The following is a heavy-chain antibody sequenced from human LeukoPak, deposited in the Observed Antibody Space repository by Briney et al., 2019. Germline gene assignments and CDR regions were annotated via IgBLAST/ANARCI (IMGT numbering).Heavy chain of an antibody. CDR2: INSGSDTI. V-gene: IGHV3-48*02. CDR3: ARDSAPITMVVEVPAGFDY. J-gene: IGHJ4*02. CDR1: GFTFRTSS. Sequence: GGSLRLSCEASGFTFRTSSMNWVRQAPGRGLEWVSYINSGSDTIYYADSVKGRFTISRVNAKNSLYLQMNSLRDDDTAMYYCARDSAPITMVVEVPAGFDYWGPGTQVTVSS. D-gene: IGHD3-22*01.